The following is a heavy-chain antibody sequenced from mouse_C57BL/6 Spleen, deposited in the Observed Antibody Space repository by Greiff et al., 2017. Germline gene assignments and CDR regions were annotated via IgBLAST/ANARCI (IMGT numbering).Heavy chain of an antibody. Sequence: EVKLMESGGGLVQPKGSLKLSCAASGFSFNTYAMNWVRQAPGKGLEWVARIRSKSNNYATYYADSVKDRFTISRDDSESMLYLQMNNLKTEDTAMYYCVRGSSYWYFDVWGTGTTVTVSS. CDR3: VRGSSYWYFDV. CDR1: GFSFNTYA. J-gene: IGHJ1*03. CDR2: IRSKSNNYAT. V-gene: IGHV10-1*01. D-gene: IGHD1-1*01.